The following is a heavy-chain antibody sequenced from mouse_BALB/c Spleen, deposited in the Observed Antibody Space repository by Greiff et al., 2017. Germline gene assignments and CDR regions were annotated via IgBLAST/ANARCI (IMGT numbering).Heavy chain of an antibody. V-gene: IGHV2-2*02. J-gene: IGHJ3*01. Sequence: QVQLQQSGPGLVQPSQSLSITCTASGFSLTSYGVHWVRQSPGKGLEWLGVIWSGGSTDNNAAFISRLSISKDNSKSQVFFKMNSLQANDTAIYYCARNDWFAYWGQGTLVTVSA. CDR3: ARNDWFAY. CDR1: GFSLTSYG. CDR2: IWSGGST.